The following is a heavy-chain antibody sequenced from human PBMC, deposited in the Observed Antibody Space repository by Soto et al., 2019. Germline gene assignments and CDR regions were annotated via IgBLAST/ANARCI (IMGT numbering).Heavy chain of an antibody. D-gene: IGHD2-2*01. V-gene: IGHV3-48*03. CDR3: ARAECSTPNCLTAYYSYGLDV. CDR1: GFTFSNFE. CDR2: INTAGSTK. Sequence: GGSLRLSCAAPGFTFSNFEMHWVRQAPGKGLEWVSYINTAGSTKYYAESVKGRFTISRDNARNSLFLQMNSPRAEDTAVYYCARAECSTPNCLTAYYSYGLDVWGQGTTVTVSS. J-gene: IGHJ6*02.